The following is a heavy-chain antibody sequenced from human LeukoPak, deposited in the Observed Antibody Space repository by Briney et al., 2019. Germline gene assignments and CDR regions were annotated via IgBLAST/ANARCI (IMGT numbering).Heavy chain of an antibody. CDR3: ASGLRWFGERVDP. D-gene: IGHD3-10*01. CDR1: GGSISSSSYY. CDR2: IYYSGSP. J-gene: IGHJ5*02. V-gene: IGHV4-39*07. Sequence: ASETLSLTCTVSGGSISSSSYYWGWHRQPPGQGLEWIVSIYYSGSPYYDPSLKSRVTISVDTSKNQFSLKLSSVTAAATAVYYCASGLRWFGERVDPWGQGTLVTVSS.